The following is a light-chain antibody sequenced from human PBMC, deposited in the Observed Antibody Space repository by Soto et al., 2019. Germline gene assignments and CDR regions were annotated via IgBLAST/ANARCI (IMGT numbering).Light chain of an antibody. J-gene: IGLJ1*01. V-gene: IGLV2-14*01. CDR3: SSYTSSSPL. Sequence: QSALTQPASVSGSPGQSITISCTGTSSDVGGYNYVSWYQQHPGKAPKLMIYEVSNRPSGVSNRFSGSKSGNTASLTISGLQAEDEADYYCSSYTSSSPLLGTGTKVTVL. CDR2: EVS. CDR1: SSDVGGYNY.